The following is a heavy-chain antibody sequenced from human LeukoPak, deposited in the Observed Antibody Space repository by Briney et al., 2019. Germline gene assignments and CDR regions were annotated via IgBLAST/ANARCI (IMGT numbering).Heavy chain of an antibody. CDR1: GFTFSSYE. CDR3: ARLAGGYYYYMDV. Sequence: GGSLRLSCAASGFTFSSYEMNWVRQAPGKGLEWVSYISSSGSTVYYADSVKGRFTISRDNAKNSLYLQMNSLRAEDTAVYYCARLAGGYYYYMDVWGKGTTVTVSS. V-gene: IGHV3-48*03. CDR2: ISSSGSTV. D-gene: IGHD2-21*01. J-gene: IGHJ6*03.